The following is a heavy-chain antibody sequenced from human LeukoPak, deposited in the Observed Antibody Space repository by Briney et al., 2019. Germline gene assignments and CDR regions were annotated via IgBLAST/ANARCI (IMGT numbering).Heavy chain of an antibody. CDR3: ARQGIAAAGTTIDC. Sequence: SETLSLTCTVSGGSISSYYWSWIRQPPGKGLEWIGSIYYSGSTYYNPSLKSRVTISVDTSKNQFSLKLSSVTAADTAVYYCARQGIAAAGTTIDCWGQGTLVTVSS. D-gene: IGHD6-13*01. V-gene: IGHV4-59*05. J-gene: IGHJ4*02. CDR2: IYYSGST. CDR1: GGSISSYY.